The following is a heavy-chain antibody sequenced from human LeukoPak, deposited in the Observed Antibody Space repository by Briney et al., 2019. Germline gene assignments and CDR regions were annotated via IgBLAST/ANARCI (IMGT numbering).Heavy chain of an antibody. Sequence: GASVKVSCKASGYTFTSYYMHWVRQAPGQGLEWMGIINPNGGSTSYAQKFQDRVTMTRDTSTSTVYMELSSLRSEDTAVYFCTRDPPGYGDYVFDYWGQGTLVTVSS. CDR3: TRDPPGYGDYVFDY. V-gene: IGHV1-46*01. CDR2: INPNGGST. D-gene: IGHD4-17*01. J-gene: IGHJ4*02. CDR1: GYTFTSYY.